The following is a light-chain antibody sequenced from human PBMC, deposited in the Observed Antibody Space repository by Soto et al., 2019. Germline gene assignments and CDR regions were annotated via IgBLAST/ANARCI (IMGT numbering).Light chain of an antibody. J-gene: IGKJ4*01. CDR3: QQRNRWPLT. Sequence: EIVMTQSPATLSVSPGERATLSCRASQSVSSNLAWYQQKPGQAPRLLIYGASTRATGIPARFSGSGSGTEFTLTISSLQSEDFAVYYCQQRNRWPLTFGGGTRVEIK. V-gene: IGKV3-15*01. CDR1: QSVSSN. CDR2: GAS.